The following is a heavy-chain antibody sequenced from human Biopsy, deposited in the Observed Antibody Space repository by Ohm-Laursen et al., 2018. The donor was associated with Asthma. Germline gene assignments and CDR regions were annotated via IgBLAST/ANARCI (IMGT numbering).Heavy chain of an antibody. CDR3: ARRYNWNGMDV. Sequence: ASVKVSCKASGYTVTRYAINWVRQAPGQGLEWMGWINTNTGNPTYAQGFTGRFVFSLDTSVNTAHLQINNLKAEDTAVYYCARRYNWNGMDVWGQGTTVTVSS. CDR1: GYTVTRYA. J-gene: IGHJ6*02. D-gene: IGHD1-20*01. V-gene: IGHV7-4-1*02. CDR2: INTNTGNP.